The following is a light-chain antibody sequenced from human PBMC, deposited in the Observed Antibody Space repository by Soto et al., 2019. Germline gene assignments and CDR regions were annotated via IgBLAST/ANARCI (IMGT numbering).Light chain of an antibody. Sequence: EIVMTQSPATLSVSPGERVTLSCRASQSVSSNSAWYQQKPGQAPRLLIYGASTRATGIPVRFSGSGSGTEFTLTISSLQSEDFAVYYCQHYNNWPYTFGQGTKLEIK. CDR3: QHYNNWPYT. CDR1: QSVSSN. CDR2: GAS. V-gene: IGKV3-15*01. J-gene: IGKJ2*01.